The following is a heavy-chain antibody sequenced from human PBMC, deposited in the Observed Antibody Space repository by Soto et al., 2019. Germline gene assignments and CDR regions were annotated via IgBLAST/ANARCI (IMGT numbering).Heavy chain of an antibody. D-gene: IGHD6-6*01. V-gene: IGHV6-1*01. CDR2: TYYRSKWYN. CDR3: ATDLGSIAARPGYYYGMDV. CDR1: GDSVSSNSAA. J-gene: IGHJ6*02. Sequence: SQTLSLTCAISGDSVSSNSAAWNWIRQSPSRGLEWLGRTYYRSKWYNDYAVSVKSRITINPDTSKNQFSLQLNSVTPEDTAVYYCATDLGSIAARPGYYYGMDVWSQGTTVTVSS.